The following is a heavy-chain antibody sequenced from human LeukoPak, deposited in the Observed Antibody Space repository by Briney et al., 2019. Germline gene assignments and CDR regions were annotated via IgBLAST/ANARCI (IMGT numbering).Heavy chain of an antibody. Sequence: GGSLRLSCAASGFTSSTYGMHWVRQAPGKGLEWVAVIWFDGSIKYYADSVKGRFTIFRDNSKNTLYLQMNSLRAEDTAVYYCARAVGPFDIWGQGTIVIVSS. CDR2: IWFDGSIK. V-gene: IGHV3-33*01. CDR3: ARAVGPFDI. CDR1: GFTSSTYG. J-gene: IGHJ3*02.